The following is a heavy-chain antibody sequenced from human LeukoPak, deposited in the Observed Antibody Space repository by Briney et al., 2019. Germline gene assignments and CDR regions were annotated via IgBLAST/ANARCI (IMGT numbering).Heavy chain of an antibody. CDR3: ARFFAAAGGY. J-gene: IGHJ4*02. CDR2: IYSGGNT. CDR1: GFTVGNSY. Sequence: GGSLRLSCAASGFTVGNSYMTWVRQAPGKGLEWVSIIYSGGNTYYADSVKGRFTISRDNSMNTVYLQMNSLRAEDTAVYFCARFFAAAGGYWGQGTLVTVSS. D-gene: IGHD6-13*01. V-gene: IGHV3-53*01.